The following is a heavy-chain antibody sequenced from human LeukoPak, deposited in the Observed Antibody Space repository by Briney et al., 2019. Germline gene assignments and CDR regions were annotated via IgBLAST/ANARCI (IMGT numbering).Heavy chain of an antibody. Sequence: SETLSLTCTVSGGSISRYYWSWIRQPAGKGLEWIGRIYTSGSTNYNPSLKSRVTMSVDTSKNQFSLKLSSVTAADTAVYYCARDAGGDSSSWFSNWFDPWGQGTLVTVSS. V-gene: IGHV4-4*07. CDR3: ARDAGGDSSSWFSNWFDP. D-gene: IGHD6-13*01. J-gene: IGHJ5*02. CDR1: GGSISRYY. CDR2: IYTSGST.